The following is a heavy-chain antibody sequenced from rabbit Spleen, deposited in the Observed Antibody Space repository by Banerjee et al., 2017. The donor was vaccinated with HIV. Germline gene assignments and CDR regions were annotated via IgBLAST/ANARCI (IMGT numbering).Heavy chain of an antibody. CDR3: ARDRPGDANAGSAFNL. CDR1: GFSFSNKAV. V-gene: IGHV1S45*01. D-gene: IGHD4-2*01. J-gene: IGHJ4*01. Sequence: QEQLVESGGGLVQPEGSLTLTCTASGFSFSNKAVMCWVRQAPGKGLEWIACIYGGDGISTAYANWAKGRFTVSKTSSTTVTLQMTSLTAADTATYFCARDRPGDANAGSAFNLWGPGTLVTVS. CDR2: IYGGDGIST.